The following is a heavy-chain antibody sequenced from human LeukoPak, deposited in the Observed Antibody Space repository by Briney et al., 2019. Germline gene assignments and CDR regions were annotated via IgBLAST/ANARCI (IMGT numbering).Heavy chain of an antibody. J-gene: IGHJ4*02. V-gene: IGHV5-51*01. CDR1: GYSFTSYW. CDR2: IYPGDSDT. Sequence: GESLKISCKGSGYSFTSYWIGWVRQMPGKGLEWMGIIYPGDSDTRYSPSFQGQVTISADKSISTAYLQWSSLKASDTAMYYCARLGVAATLVGPPDYWGQGTLVTVSS. CDR3: ARLGVAATLVGPPDY. D-gene: IGHD2-15*01.